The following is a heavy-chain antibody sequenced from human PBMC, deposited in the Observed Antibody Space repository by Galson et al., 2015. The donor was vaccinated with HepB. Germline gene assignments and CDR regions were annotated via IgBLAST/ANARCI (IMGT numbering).Heavy chain of an antibody. V-gene: IGHV3-15*01. CDR2: IKSKTDGGTT. CDR3: TTDCYSSGYYCQWHYYYGMDV. Sequence: SLRLSCAASGFTFSNTWMSWVRQAPGKGLEWVGRIKSKTDGGTTDYAAPVKGRFTISRDDSKNTLYLQMNSLKTEDTAVYYCTTDCYSSGYYCQWHYYYGMDVWGQGTTVTVSS. CDR1: GFTFSNTW. J-gene: IGHJ6*02. D-gene: IGHD3-22*01.